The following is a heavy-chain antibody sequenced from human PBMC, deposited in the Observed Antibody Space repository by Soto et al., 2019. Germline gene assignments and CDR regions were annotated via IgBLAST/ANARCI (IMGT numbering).Heavy chain of an antibody. CDR1: GDSVSSNTAS. Sequence: SHTLSLTCAISGDSVSSNTASWNGIRQSPSRGLEWLGRTYFMSKWYNDYAVSVKSRIIINPDTSNNQFSLQLNSVTPEHTAVYFCAKGANLGPKTGYAFDPWGQGIMGTASS. V-gene: IGHV6-1*01. D-gene: IGHD5-12*01. CDR2: TYFMSKWYN. CDR3: AKGANLGPKTGYAFDP. J-gene: IGHJ5*02.